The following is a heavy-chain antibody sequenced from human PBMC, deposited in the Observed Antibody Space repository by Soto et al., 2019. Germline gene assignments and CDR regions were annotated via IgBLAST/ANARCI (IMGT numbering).Heavy chain of an antibody. CDR2: IVVGSGNT. CDR3: AADFFSSGYSD. D-gene: IGHD3-22*01. V-gene: IGHV1-58*01. Sequence: SVKVSCKASGLTFTSSAVQWVRQARGQRLEWIGWIVVGSGNTNYAQKFQERVTITRDMSTSTAYMELSSLRSEDTAVYYCAADFFSSGYSDWGQGTLVTVSS. J-gene: IGHJ4*02. CDR1: GLTFTSSA.